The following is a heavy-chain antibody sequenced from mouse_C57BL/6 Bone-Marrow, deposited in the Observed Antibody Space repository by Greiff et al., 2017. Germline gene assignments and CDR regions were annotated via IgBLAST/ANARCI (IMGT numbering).Heavy chain of an antibody. CDR1: GYTFTSYW. CDR3: ARSCYYYGSEGFAY. CDR2: IDPNSGGT. D-gene: IGHD1-1*01. V-gene: IGHV1-72*01. J-gene: IGHJ3*01. Sequence: QVQLQQPGAELVKPGASVKLSCKASGYTFTSYWMHWVKQRPGRGLEWIGRIDPNSGGTKYNEKFKSKATLTVDKPSSTAYMQLSSLTSEDSAVYDCARSCYYYGSEGFAYWGQGTLVTVSA.